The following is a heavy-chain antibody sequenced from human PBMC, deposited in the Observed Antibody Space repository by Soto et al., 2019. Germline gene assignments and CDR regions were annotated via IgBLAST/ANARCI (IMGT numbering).Heavy chain of an antibody. J-gene: IGHJ6*02. CDR2: ISSSSSYI. CDR1: GFTFSSYS. V-gene: IGHV3-21*01. CDR3: ARGDYELHYYGMDV. D-gene: IGHD4-17*01. Sequence: PGGSLRLSCAASGFTFSSYSMNWVRQAPGKGLEWVSSISSSSSYIYYADSVKGRFTISRDNAKNSLYLQMNSLRAEDTAVYYCARGDYELHYYGMDVWGQGTTVTVSS.